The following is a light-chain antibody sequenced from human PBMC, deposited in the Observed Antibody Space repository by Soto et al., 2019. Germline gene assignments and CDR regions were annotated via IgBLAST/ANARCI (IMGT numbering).Light chain of an antibody. Sequence: QSALTQPPSVSAAPGQKVTISCSGSSSNIGNNYVSWYQQLPGKAPKLMIYEVNKRPSGIPDRFSGSKSGNTASLTVSGLQPEDEAEYFCSSYSRSINYVFGTGTKVTVL. J-gene: IGLJ1*01. CDR1: SSNIGNNY. CDR2: EVN. V-gene: IGLV2-8*01. CDR3: SSYSRSINYV.